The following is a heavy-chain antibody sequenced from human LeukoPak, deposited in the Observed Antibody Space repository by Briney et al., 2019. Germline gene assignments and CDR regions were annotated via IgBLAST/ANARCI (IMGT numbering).Heavy chain of an antibody. CDR3: AKDNKGPAAGTRGFDP. CDR2: ISYDGTSQ. CDR1: GFTFSSDG. J-gene: IGHJ5*02. Sequence: PGGSLRLSCTASGFTFSSDGMHWVCQGPGKGLGLVAVISYDGTSQSYADPSKGRFTITRDNFKNTLYLQMNSLRAEDTAVYYCAKDNKGPAAGTRGFDPWGQGTLVTVSS. V-gene: IGHV3-30*18. D-gene: IGHD6-13*01.